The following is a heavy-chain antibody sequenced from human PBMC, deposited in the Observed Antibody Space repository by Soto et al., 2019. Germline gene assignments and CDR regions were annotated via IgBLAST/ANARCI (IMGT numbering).Heavy chain of an antibody. V-gene: IGHV2-5*02. CDR3: AHKASGGAYFDY. Sequence: QITLRESGPTLVKPTQTLTLTCTFSGFSFTTSGVGVGWIRQPPGKALEWLVLIYWDDDRHYSPSLKSRLIITKDTSKNHVVLTMTYMDPVDTATYYCAHKASGGAYFDYCGQGTLVTVSS. J-gene: IGHJ4*02. D-gene: IGHD3-10*01. CDR2: IYWDDDR. CDR1: GFSFTTSGVG.